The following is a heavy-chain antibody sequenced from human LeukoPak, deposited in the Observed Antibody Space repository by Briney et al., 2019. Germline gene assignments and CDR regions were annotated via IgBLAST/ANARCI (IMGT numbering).Heavy chain of an antibody. CDR2: IYHSGST. D-gene: IGHD6-19*01. Sequence: SETLSLTCTVSGGSISSGGYYWSWIRQPPGKGLEWIGYIYHSGSTYYNPSLKSRVTISVDTSKNQFSLRLISVTAADTAVYYCARDGGIAVAGTVDYWGQGTPVTVSS. V-gene: IGHV4-30-2*01. CDR3: ARDGGIAVAGTVDY. CDR1: GGSISSGGYY. J-gene: IGHJ4*02.